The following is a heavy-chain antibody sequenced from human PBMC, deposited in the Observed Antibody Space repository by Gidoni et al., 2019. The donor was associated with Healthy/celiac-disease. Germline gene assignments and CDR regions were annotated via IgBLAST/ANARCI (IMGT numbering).Heavy chain of an antibody. Sequence: QVQLQESGPGLVEPSETLSLTCTGSGCSISSYYWSWIRQPAGKGLEWIGRLYTSGSTNYNPSLKSRVTMSVDTSKNQFSLKLSSVTAADTAVYYCARGTPGRIVGEHWFDPWGQGTLVTVSS. V-gene: IGHV4-4*07. CDR3: ARGTPGRIVGEHWFDP. D-gene: IGHD1-26*01. CDR2: LYTSGST. J-gene: IGHJ5*02. CDR1: GCSISSYY.